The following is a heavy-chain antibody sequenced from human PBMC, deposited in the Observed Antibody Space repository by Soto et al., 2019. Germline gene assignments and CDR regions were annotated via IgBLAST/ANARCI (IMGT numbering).Heavy chain of an antibody. Sequence: PVWSLRLSCSSSLFTFSSYWMRWVRHSPLKLLGWVANIKQDGSEKYYVDSVKGRFTISRDNAKNSLYLQMNSLRAEDTAVYYCARVTTRGGYSYGQLYYYYYMDVWGKGTTVTVSS. CDR1: LFTFSSYW. D-gene: IGHD5-18*01. CDR3: ARVTTRGGYSYGQLYYYYYMDV. V-gene: IGHV3-7*01. CDR2: IKQDGSEK. J-gene: IGHJ6*03.